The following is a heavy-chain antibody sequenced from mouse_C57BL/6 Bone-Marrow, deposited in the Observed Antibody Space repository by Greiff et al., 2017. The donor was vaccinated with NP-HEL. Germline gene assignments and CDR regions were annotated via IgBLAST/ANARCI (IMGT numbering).Heavy chain of an antibody. J-gene: IGHJ2*01. D-gene: IGHD2-4*01. CDR1: GYTFTDYY. CDR3: ARCGEIDDDYDGYFDD. Sequence: VQLQQSGPELVKPGASVKISCKASGYTFTDYYMNWVQQSHGKSLEWIGDINPNNGGTSYNQKFKGKSTLTVDKSSSTAYMALRSLTSEDSAVYYCARCGEIDDDYDGYFDDWGQGTTLTVSS. CDR2: INPNNGGT. V-gene: IGHV1-26*01.